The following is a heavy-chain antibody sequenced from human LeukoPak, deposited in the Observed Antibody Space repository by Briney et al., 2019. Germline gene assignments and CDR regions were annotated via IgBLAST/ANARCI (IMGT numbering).Heavy chain of an antibody. Sequence: GGSLRLSCAASGFTFSSHAMTWVRQAPGKGLVWVSRISSDGSGTSYADSVKGRFTISRDNAKNTLYLQMNSLRAEDTGVYYCARANHPTYYDSSGYYQDYWGQGTLVTVSS. D-gene: IGHD3-22*01. CDR2: ISSDGSGT. J-gene: IGHJ4*02. CDR3: ARANHPTYYDSSGYYQDY. CDR1: GFTFSSHA. V-gene: IGHV3-74*01.